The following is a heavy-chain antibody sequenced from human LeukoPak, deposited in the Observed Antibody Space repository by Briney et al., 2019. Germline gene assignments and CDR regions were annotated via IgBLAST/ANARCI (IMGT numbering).Heavy chain of an antibody. V-gene: IGHV5-51*01. CDR3: AREDLVERRTAYMDV. J-gene: IGHJ6*03. Sequence: GASLQISCKGSGFSFTSYWIGWGRQLPGEGVEGMGIISPDYSDTSYRPPFPPPLPISPDHSISTPYLQWSSLKASDTAIYYCAREDLVERRTAYMDVWGKGTTVTVFS. CDR2: ISPDYSDT. CDR1: GFSFTSYW. D-gene: IGHD1-1*01.